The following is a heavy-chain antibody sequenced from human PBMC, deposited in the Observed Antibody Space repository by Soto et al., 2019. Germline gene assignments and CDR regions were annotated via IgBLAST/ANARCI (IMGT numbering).Heavy chain of an antibody. CDR2: ISYDGSNK. J-gene: IGHJ4*02. Sequence: QVQLVESGGGVVQPGRSLRLSCAASGFTFSSYGMHWVRQAPGKGLEWVAVISYDGSNKYYADSVKGRFTISRDNSKNTLYLQMNSLRAEDTAVYYCAKDHTYYYGSGSNFDYWGQGTLVTVSS. CDR1: GFTFSSYG. CDR3: AKDHTYYYGSGSNFDY. V-gene: IGHV3-30*18. D-gene: IGHD3-10*01.